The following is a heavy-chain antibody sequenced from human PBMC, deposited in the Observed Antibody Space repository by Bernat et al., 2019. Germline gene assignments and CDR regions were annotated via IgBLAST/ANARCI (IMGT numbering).Heavy chain of an antibody. CDR1: GFTFSSYS. CDR3: ARAPNCSGGSCYSGDLNWFDP. V-gene: IGHV3-21*05. CDR2: ISSSSSYI. D-gene: IGHD2-15*01. Sequence: EVQLVESGGGLVKPGGSLRLSCAASGFTFSSYSMNWVRQAPGKGLEWVSYISSSSSYIYYADSVKGRFTISRDNAKNSLYLQMNSLRAEDTAVYYCARAPNCSGGSCYSGDLNWFDPWGQGALVTVSP. J-gene: IGHJ5*02.